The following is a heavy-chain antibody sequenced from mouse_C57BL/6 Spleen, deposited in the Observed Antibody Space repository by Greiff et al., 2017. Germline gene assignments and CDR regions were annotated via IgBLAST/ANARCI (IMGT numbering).Heavy chain of an antibody. D-gene: IGHD3-2*02. CDR3: ARETAQAPYYYAMDY. CDR2: IDPSDSET. Sequence: QVQLQQPGAELVRPGSSVKLSCKASGYTFTSYWMHWVKQRPIQGLEWIGNIDPSDSETPYNQKFKDKATLTVDKSSSTAYMQLSSLTSEDSAVYYCARETAQAPYYYAMDYWGQGTSVTVSS. J-gene: IGHJ4*01. CDR1: GYTFTSYW. V-gene: IGHV1-52*01.